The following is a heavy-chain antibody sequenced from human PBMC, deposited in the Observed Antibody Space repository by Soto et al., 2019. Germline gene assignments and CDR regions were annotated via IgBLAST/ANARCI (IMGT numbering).Heavy chain of an antibody. Sequence: GASLRLSCAASGFTFSDYYMSWIRQAPGKGLEWVSYISSSGSTIYYADSVKGRFTISRDNAKNSLYLQMNSLRAEDTAVYYCGRDSRDDSSGYYYLSEYFQHWGQGTLVTVSS. J-gene: IGHJ1*01. CDR1: GFTFSDYY. CDR2: ISSSGSTI. CDR3: GRDSRDDSSGYYYLSEYFQH. D-gene: IGHD3-22*01. V-gene: IGHV3-11*01.